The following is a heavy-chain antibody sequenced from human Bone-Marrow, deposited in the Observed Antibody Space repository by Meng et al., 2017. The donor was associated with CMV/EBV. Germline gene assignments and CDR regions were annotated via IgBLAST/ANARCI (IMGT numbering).Heavy chain of an antibody. D-gene: IGHD6-6*01. CDR2: IYYSGST. J-gene: IGHJ6*02. V-gene: IGHV4-59*01. CDR3: ARDSSSSSYYYYYGMDV. Sequence: LRLSCTVSGGSISSYYWSWIRQPPGKGLEWIGYIYYSGSTNYNPSLKSRVTISVDTSKNQFSLKLSSVTAADTAVYYCARDSSSSSYYYYYGMDVWGQGTTVTVSS. CDR1: GGSISSYY.